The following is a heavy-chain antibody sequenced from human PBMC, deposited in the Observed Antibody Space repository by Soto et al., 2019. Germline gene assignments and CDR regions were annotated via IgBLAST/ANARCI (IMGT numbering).Heavy chain of an antibody. CDR2: LNGDGTST. CDR1: GFTFSDYW. V-gene: IGHV3-74*01. D-gene: IGHD2-8*01. CDR3: VRRLATNGVYDY. Sequence: GGSLRLSCAASGFTFSDYWMHWVRQAPGKGLVWVSRLNGDGTSTNYADFVKGRFTISRDNAKNTLYLQMNSLTAEDTAVYYCVRRLATNGVYDYWGQGTLVTVSS. J-gene: IGHJ4*02.